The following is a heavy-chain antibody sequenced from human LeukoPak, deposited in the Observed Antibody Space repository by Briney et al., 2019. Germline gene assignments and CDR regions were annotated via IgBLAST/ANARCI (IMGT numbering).Heavy chain of an antibody. CDR3: AKDSRAGSPRAFDI. J-gene: IGHJ3*02. Sequence: GGSLRLSCAASGFTFSSYAMSWVRQAPGKGLEWVSAISRSGGSTYYADSVKGRFTISRDNSKNTLYLQMNDLRAEDTAIYYCAKDSRAGSPRAFDIWGQGTTVTVSS. CDR1: GFTFSSYA. CDR2: ISRSGGST. V-gene: IGHV3-23*01.